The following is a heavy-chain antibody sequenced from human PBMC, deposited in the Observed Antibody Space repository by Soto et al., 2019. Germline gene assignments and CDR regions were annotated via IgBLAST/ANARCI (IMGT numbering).Heavy chain of an antibody. J-gene: IGHJ6*02. CDR3: AKDLIAAAFRDYGMDV. V-gene: IGHV3-30*18. Sequence: QVQLVESGGGVVQPGRSLRLSCAASGFTFSSYGMHWVRQTPGKGLEWVAVISYDGSNKYYADSVKGRFTISRDNSKNTLYLQMNSLRAEDTAVYYCAKDLIAAAFRDYGMDVWGQGTTVTVSS. CDR2: ISYDGSNK. CDR1: GFTFSSYG. D-gene: IGHD6-13*01.